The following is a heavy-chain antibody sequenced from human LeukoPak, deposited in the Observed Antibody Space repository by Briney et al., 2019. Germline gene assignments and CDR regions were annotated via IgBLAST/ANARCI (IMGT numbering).Heavy chain of an antibody. CDR3: TTLTMIRGAHADY. CDR2: ILSKTDGGTT. J-gene: IGHJ4*02. CDR1: GFTFSNAW. D-gene: IGHD3-10*01. V-gene: IGHV3-15*01. Sequence: KPGGSLRLSCAASGFTFSNAWMSSVRQAPGKGLEWVGRILSKTDGGTTDYAAPVKGRFTISRDDSKNTLYLQMNSLKTEDTAVFYCTTLTMIRGAHADYWDQGTLVTVSS.